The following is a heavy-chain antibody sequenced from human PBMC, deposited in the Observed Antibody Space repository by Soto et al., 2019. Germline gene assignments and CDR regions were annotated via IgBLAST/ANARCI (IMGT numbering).Heavy chain of an antibody. CDR1: GFTFSSYG. D-gene: IGHD5-18*01. CDR2: IWYDGSNK. V-gene: IGHV3-33*01. Sequence: QVQLVESGRGVVQPGRSLRLSCAASGFTFSSYGMHWVRQAPGKGLEWVAVIWYDGSNKYYADSVKGRFTISRDNSKNTLYLQMNSLRAEDTAVYYCARDRAGIQLWSSYYYYGMDVWGQGTTVTVSS. CDR3: ARDRAGIQLWSSYYYYGMDV. J-gene: IGHJ6*02.